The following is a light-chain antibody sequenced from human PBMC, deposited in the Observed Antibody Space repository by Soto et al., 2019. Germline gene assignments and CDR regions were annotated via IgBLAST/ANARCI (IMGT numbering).Light chain of an antibody. CDR1: TGAVTSGHY. CDR3: LLSYSGARMV. J-gene: IGLJ2*01. V-gene: IGLV7-46*01. CDR2: DTS. Sequence: QAVVTQEPSLTVSPGGTVTLTCGSSTGAVTSGHYPYWFQQKPGQAPRTLIYDTSNKHSWTPARFSGSLLGGKAALTLSGAQPEDKAEYYCLLSYSGARMVFGGGTKLTVL.